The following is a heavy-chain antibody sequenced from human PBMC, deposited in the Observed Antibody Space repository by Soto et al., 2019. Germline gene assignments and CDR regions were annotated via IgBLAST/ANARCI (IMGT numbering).Heavy chain of an antibody. CDR1: GFTFNNYA. V-gene: IGHV3-23*01. Sequence: PGGSLRLSCAASGFTFNNYAMNWVRQAPGKGLEWVSAISGSGVSLNYADSVKGRFTISRDNFKNTLHLLMNSLRAEDTAVYYCAKVMEPSYDYVWGGYRHAYGMDVWGQGTTVTVSS. CDR3: AKVMEPSYDYVWGGYRHAYGMDV. CDR2: ISGSGVSL. J-gene: IGHJ6*02. D-gene: IGHD3-16*02.